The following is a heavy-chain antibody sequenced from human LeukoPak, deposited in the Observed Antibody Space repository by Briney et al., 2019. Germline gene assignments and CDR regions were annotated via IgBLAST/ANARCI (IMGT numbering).Heavy chain of an antibody. D-gene: IGHD3-22*01. CDR3: AQSVYHDVGGYYYTDA. V-gene: IGHV3-23*01. CDR2: ISGNGGNT. Sequence: GGSLRVSCVASGFIFRDYAMPWVRQAPGKGLEWVSVISGNGGNTDYADSVKGRFTISRDNSQNTLYVEMNSLRAEDTTVYYCAQSVYHDVGGYYYTDAWGQGTLVTVSS. CDR1: GFIFRDYA. J-gene: IGHJ4*02.